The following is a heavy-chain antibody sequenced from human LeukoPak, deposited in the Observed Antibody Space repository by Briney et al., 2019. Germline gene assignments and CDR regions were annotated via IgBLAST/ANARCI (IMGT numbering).Heavy chain of an antibody. CDR1: GYTFTSYD. CDR3: ARGFLGYDSSDYAFSYY. J-gene: IGHJ4*02. CDR2: MNPNNGNT. D-gene: IGHD3-22*01. Sequence: ASVKVSCKASGYTFTSYDITWVRQASGQGLEWTGWMNPNNGNTGYAQRFQGRVTLTRDTSISTAYMELSSLRSEDTAVYFCARGFLGYDSSDYAFSYYWGQGTLVTVSS. V-gene: IGHV1-8*01.